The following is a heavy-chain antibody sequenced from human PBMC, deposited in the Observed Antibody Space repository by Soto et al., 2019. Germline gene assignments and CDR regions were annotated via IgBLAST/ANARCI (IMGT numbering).Heavy chain of an antibody. CDR1: GYSFTSYW. CDR3: ARSPNSRYCSSTSCYTRFYYGMDV. Sequence: GSLKISCKGCGYSFTSYWIGWVRQMPGKGLEWMGIIYPGDSDTRYSPSFQGQVTISADKSISTAYLQWRSLKASDTAMYYCARSPNSRYCSSTSCYTRFYYGMDVWGQGTTVTGSS. J-gene: IGHJ6*02. V-gene: IGHV5-51*01. D-gene: IGHD2-2*02. CDR2: IYPGDSDT.